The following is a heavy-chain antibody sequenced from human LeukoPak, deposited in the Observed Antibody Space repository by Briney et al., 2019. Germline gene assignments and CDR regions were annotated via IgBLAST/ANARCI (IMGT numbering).Heavy chain of an antibody. CDR2: IWYDGSNK. V-gene: IGHV3-33*06. J-gene: IGHJ4*02. CDR3: ANEILGVCYDSSGYYFDY. D-gene: IGHD3-22*01. CDR1: GFTFSSYG. Sequence: GGSLRLSCAASGFTFSSYGMHWVRQAPGKGLEWVAVIWYDGSNKYYADSVKGRFTISRDNSKNTLYLQMNSLRAEDTAVYYCANEILGVCYDSSGYYFDYWGQGTLVTVSS.